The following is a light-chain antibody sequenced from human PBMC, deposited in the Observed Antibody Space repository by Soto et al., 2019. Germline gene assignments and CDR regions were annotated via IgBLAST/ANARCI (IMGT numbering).Light chain of an antibody. V-gene: IGLV1-40*01. CDR3: QSYDRSLSGYV. J-gene: IGLJ1*01. Sequence: QSVLTQPPSVSGAPGQKVTISCSGSSSNIGASYDVHWYEHLPGTAPKLLIYGNSNRPSGVPDRFAGSKSGTSASLDITGLQAADEADYYCQSYDRSLSGYVLGTGTKLTVL. CDR2: GNS. CDR1: SSNIGASYD.